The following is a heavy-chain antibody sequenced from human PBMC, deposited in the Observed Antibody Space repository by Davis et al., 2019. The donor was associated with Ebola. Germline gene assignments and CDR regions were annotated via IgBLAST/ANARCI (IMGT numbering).Heavy chain of an antibody. CDR2: IGSSSRTI. J-gene: IGHJ4*02. CDR3: ARDPGFRGWLESPLYFDF. D-gene: IGHD5-24*01. Sequence: GGSLRLSCATSGFTFSSYSMNWVRQAPGKGLEWLSYIGSSSRTIYYADSVKGRFTVSRDNAKNSLYLQMNSLTDDDTALYYCARDPGFRGWLESPLYFDFWGQGTLVTVSS. V-gene: IGHV3-48*02. CDR1: GFTFSSYS.